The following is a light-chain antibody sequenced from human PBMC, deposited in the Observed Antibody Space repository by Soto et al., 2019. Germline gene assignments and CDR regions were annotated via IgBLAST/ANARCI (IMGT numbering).Light chain of an antibody. Sequence: EIVLTQSPGTLSLSPEERATLSCRASQSVSSTYIAWYQQNPGQAPRLLIYGASSRATGIPDRFSGSGSGTDFTLTISRLEPEDFAVYFCQQYGRSPPFTFGQGNKVEIK. CDR2: GAS. CDR1: QSVSSTY. V-gene: IGKV3-20*01. CDR3: QQYGRSPPFT. J-gene: IGKJ2*01.